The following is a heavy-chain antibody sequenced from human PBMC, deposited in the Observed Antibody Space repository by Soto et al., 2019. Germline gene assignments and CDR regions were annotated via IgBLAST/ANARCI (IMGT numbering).Heavy chain of an antibody. CDR3: ARRRQKRGKRSHYDSSGYYHLLDF. J-gene: IGHJ6*02. CDR1: GFTFSSYG. V-gene: IGHV3-33*01. CDR2: IWYDGSNK. D-gene: IGHD3-22*01. Sequence: QVQLVESGGGVVQPGRSLRLSCAASGFTFSSYGMHWVRQAPGKGLEWVAVIWYDGSNKYYADSVKGLFTISRDNSKNTLYVQMHSLRAEDTAVYYCARRRQKRGKRSHYDSSGYYHLLDFWGQRTTVTVSS.